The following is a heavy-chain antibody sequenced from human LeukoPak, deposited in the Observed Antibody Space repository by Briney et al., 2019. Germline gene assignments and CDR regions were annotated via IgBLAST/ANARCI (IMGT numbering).Heavy chain of an antibody. Sequence: GRSLRLSCAASGFTFDDYAMHWVRQAPGKGLEWVSGISWNSGNIGYAESVKGRFTISRDNAKNSLYLQMNSLGAEDMAFYYCAKAGRFDILTGYYEGYYFDYWGQGTLVTVSS. J-gene: IGHJ4*02. CDR1: GFTFDDYA. V-gene: IGHV3-9*03. CDR2: ISWNSGNI. D-gene: IGHD3-9*01. CDR3: AKAGRFDILTGYYEGYYFDY.